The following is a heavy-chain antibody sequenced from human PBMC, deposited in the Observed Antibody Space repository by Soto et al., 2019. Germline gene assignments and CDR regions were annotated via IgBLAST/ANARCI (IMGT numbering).Heavy chain of an antibody. CDR1: GGSISSGGYY. CDR3: PRRKDYGGSLSPVYFDY. V-gene: IGHV4-31*03. Sequence: QVQLQESGPGLVKPSQTLSLTCTVSGGSISSGGYYWSWIRQHPGKGLEWIGYIYYSGSTYYNPSLTSRVTISVDTSKNQFSLKLSSVTAADTAVYYCPRRKDYGGSLSPVYFDYWGQGTLVTVSS. CDR2: IYYSGST. D-gene: IGHD4-17*01. J-gene: IGHJ4*02.